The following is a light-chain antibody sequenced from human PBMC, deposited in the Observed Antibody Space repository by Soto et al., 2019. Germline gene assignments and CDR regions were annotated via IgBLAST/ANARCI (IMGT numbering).Light chain of an antibody. J-gene: IGKJ1*01. CDR2: GAS. V-gene: IGKV3-20*01. Sequence: EIVLTQSPGTLSLSPGERATLSCRASQSVSSSDLAWYQQKPGQAPRVLIYGASSRATGIPDRFSGSGSGTDFTLTISRLEPEDFAVYYCQQYGYPPWTFGQGTKVEIK. CDR1: QSVSSSD. CDR3: QQYGYPPWT.